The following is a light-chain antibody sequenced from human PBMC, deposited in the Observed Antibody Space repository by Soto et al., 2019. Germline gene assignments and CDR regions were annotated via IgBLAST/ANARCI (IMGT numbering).Light chain of an antibody. V-gene: IGLV2-23*03. J-gene: IGLJ2*01. CDR1: SSDVGTYNL. CDR3: CLYAGSDTFVV. Sequence: QSALTQPASVSGSPGQSITISCTGSSSDVGTYNLVSWYQQHPGKAPKLMIYEGSKRPSGVSSRFSGSKSGNTASLAISGLQAEEEADYYCCLYAGSDTFVVFGGGTKVTVL. CDR2: EGS.